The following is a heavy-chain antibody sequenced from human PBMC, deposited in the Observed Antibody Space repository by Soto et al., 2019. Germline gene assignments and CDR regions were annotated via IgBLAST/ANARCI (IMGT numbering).Heavy chain of an antibody. CDR1: GFTFSSYA. CDR2: ISGSGGST. V-gene: IGHV3-23*01. J-gene: IGHJ3*02. CDR3: AKDLASIAAWAGAFDI. Sequence: GGSLRLSCAASGFTFSSYAMSWVRHAPGKGLEWVSAISGSGGSTYYADSVKGRFTISRDNSKNTLYLQMNSLRAEDTAVYYCAKDLASIAAWAGAFDIWGQGTMVTVSS. D-gene: IGHD6-6*01.